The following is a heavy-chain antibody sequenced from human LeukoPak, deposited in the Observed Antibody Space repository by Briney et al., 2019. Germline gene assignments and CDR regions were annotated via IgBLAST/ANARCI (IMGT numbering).Heavy chain of an antibody. CDR3: ARSITIFGVAGPFDP. Sequence: SVKASCKASGGTFSSYAISWVRQAPGQGLEWMGGIIPIFGTANYAQKFQGRVTITADESTSTAYMELSSLRSEDTAVYYCARSITIFGVAGPFDPWGQGTLVTVSS. V-gene: IGHV1-69*01. CDR2: IIPIFGTA. CDR1: GGTFSSYA. J-gene: IGHJ5*02. D-gene: IGHD3-3*01.